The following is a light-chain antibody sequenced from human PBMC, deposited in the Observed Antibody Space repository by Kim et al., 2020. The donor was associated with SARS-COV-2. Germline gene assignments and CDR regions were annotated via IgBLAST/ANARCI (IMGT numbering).Light chain of an antibody. CDR3: QQYGISPGT. Sequence: SPGERATLSCRASQSISNSYLAWYQQKPGQTPRLLIYGASSRATGIPDRFSGSGSGTDFTLTISRLEPEDFAMYYCQQYGISPGTFGQGTKVDIK. CDR1: QSISNSY. CDR2: GAS. J-gene: IGKJ1*01. V-gene: IGKV3-20*01.